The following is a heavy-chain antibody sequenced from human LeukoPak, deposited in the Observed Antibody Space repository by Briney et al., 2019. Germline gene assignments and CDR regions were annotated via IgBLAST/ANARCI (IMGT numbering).Heavy chain of an antibody. CDR3: ARPLTGYSNTFVY. CDR2: INHSGST. J-gene: IGHJ4*02. V-gene: IGHV4-34*01. D-gene: IGHD4-11*01. Sequence: SETLSLTCAVYGGSFSGYYWSWIRQPPGKGLEWIGEINHSGSTNYNPSLKSRVTISVDTSKNQFSLKLSSVTAADTAVYFCARPLTGYSNTFVYWGRGTMVTVSS. CDR1: GGSFSGYY.